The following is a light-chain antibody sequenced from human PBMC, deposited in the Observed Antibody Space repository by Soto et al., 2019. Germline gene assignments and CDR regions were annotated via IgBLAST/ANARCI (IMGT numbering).Light chain of an antibody. V-gene: IGLV2-14*01. CDR2: KVS. CDR1: SSDVGGYNY. J-gene: IGLJ3*02. Sequence: QSALTQPASVSGSPGQSITISCTGTSSDVGGYNYISWYQQHPGKAPKVMIYKVSDRPSGVSNRFSGSKSGNTASLTISGLQAEDEADYYCSSYSGSGTLVFGGGTKVTVL. CDR3: SSYSGSGTLV.